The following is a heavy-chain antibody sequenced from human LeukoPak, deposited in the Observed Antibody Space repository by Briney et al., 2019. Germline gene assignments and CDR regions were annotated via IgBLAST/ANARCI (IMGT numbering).Heavy chain of an antibody. V-gene: IGHV3-64*01. Sequence: GGSLTLSCAASGFTFSSYAMHWVRQAPGKGLEYVSAISSNGGSTYYANSVKGRFTISRDNSKNTLYLQMGSLRAEDMAVYYCARDQDNWNYGEYYFDYWGQGTLVTVSS. CDR2: ISSNGGST. D-gene: IGHD1-7*01. CDR3: ARDQDNWNYGEYYFDY. J-gene: IGHJ4*02. CDR1: GFTFSSYA.